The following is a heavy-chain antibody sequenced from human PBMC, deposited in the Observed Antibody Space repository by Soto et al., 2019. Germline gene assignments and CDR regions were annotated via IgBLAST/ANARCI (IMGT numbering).Heavy chain of an antibody. CDR1: GYTVTSYA. V-gene: IGHV1-3*01. CDR2: INAGNGNT. J-gene: IGHJ4*02. Sequence: QVQLVQSGAEVKKPGASVKVSCKASGYTVTSYAMHWVRQAPGQRLEWMGWINAGNGNTKYSQKFQGRVTITRDTSASTAYMELSSLRSEDTAVYYCATSIGTGGGLGYWGQGTLVTVSS. D-gene: IGHD3-16*01. CDR3: ATSIGTGGGLGY.